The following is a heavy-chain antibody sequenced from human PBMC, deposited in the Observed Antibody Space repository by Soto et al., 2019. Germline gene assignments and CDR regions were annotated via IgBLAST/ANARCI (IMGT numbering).Heavy chain of an antibody. CDR2: IYYSGST. CDR3: ARRSRMVRGSYYMDV. Sequence: SETLSLTCTVSGGSISSSSYYWGWIRQPPGKGLEWIGSIYYSGSTYYNPSLKSRVTISVDTSKNQFSLKLSSVTAADTAVYYCARRSRMVRGSYYMDVWGKGTTVTVSS. V-gene: IGHV4-39*01. D-gene: IGHD3-10*01. J-gene: IGHJ6*03. CDR1: GGSISSSSYY.